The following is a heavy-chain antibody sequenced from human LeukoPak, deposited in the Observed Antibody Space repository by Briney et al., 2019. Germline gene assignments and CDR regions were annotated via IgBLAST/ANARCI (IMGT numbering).Heavy chain of an antibody. J-gene: IGHJ4*02. V-gene: IGHV3-72*01. D-gene: IGHD3-3*01. Sequence: GGSLRLSCAASGFTFSDHYMDWLRQAPGKGLEWVGRTRNKTNSYTTEYAASVKGRFTVSRDASKNSLHLQMNSLKTEDTAVYYCARASGNSTIRYYFYNCGQGTLVTLSS. CDR1: GFTFSDHY. CDR2: TRNKTNSYTT. CDR3: ARASGNSTIRYYFYN.